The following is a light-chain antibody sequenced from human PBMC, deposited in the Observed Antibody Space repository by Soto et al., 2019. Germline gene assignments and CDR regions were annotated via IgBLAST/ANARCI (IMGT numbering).Light chain of an antibody. J-gene: IGLJ2*01. CDR3: SSFARGDNPHVL. CDR2: EVT. Sequence: QSVLTQPPSASGSPGQSVTISCTGTSSDVAGSDYVSWYQHHPGKAPKLIIYEVTKRPAGVPDRFSGSKSGNTASLTVSGLQADDESYYYCSSFARGDNPHVLFGGGTKLTVL. V-gene: IGLV2-8*01. CDR1: SSDVAGSDY.